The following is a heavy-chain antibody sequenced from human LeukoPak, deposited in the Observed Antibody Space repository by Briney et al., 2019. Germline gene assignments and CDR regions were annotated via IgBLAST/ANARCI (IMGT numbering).Heavy chain of an antibody. V-gene: IGHV4-59*11. Sequence: PSETLSLTCTVSGGSFNSHYWGWIRQPPGKGLDWIAYMLDSVTSKDNPSLKSRLTLSADASKNQFSLRLSYVTAADAAVYYCATIKRGNPFGYFDFWGQGILVTVSS. CDR3: ATIKRGNPFGYFDF. CDR1: GGSFNSHY. CDR2: MLDSVTS. J-gene: IGHJ4*02. D-gene: IGHD3-16*01.